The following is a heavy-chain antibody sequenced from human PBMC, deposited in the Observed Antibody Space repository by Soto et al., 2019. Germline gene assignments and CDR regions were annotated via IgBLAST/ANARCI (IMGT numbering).Heavy chain of an antibody. CDR3: AKVRVDYYDSSGYYYFDY. CDR1: GFTFSSYA. Sequence: GGSLRLSCAASGFTFSSYAMSWVRQAPGKGLEWVSAISGSGGSTYYAGSVKGRFTISRDNSKNTLYLQMNSLRAEDTAVYYCAKVRVDYYDSSGYYYFDYWGQGTRVTVSS. J-gene: IGHJ4*02. V-gene: IGHV3-23*01. D-gene: IGHD3-22*01. CDR2: ISGSGGST.